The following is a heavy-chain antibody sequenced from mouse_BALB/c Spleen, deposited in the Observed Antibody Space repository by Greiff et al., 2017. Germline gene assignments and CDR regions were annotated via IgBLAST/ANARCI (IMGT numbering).Heavy chain of an antibody. CDR3: TGTGYFDV. J-gene: IGHJ1*01. CDR1: GYTFTSYY. D-gene: IGHD4-1*01. Sequence: LVESGAELVKPGASVKLSCKASGYTFTSYYMYWVKQRPGQGLEWIGEINPSNGGTNFNEKFKSKATLTVDKSSSTAYMQLSSLTSEDSAVYYCTGTGYFDVWGAGTTVTVSS. CDR2: INPSNGGT. V-gene: IGHV1S81*02.